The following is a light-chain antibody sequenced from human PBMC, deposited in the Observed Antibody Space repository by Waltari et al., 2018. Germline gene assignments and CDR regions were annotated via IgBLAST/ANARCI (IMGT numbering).Light chain of an antibody. Sequence: QSVLTQPPSASGTPGQRVTISCSGGSSNIGSNYIYWYQQLPGTAPKLLIYSDNQRPSGVPDRFSGSKSDTSASLAISGLRSEDEADYYCAAWDASLSGRVFGGGTKLTVL. CDR1: SSNIGSNY. J-gene: IGLJ3*02. CDR2: SDN. V-gene: IGLV1-47*01. CDR3: AAWDASLSGRV.